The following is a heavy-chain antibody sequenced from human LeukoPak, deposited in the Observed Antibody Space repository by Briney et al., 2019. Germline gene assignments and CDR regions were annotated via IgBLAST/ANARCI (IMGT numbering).Heavy chain of an antibody. J-gene: IGHJ6*02. Sequence: GGSLRLSCAASGFTFDDYAMHWVRQAPGKGLEWVSAISGSGGSTYYADSVKGRFTISRDNSKNTLYLQMNSLRAEDTAVYYCAKDRAVVAAITHPNGDVWGQGTTVTVSS. CDR3: AKDRAVVAAITHPNGDV. CDR2: ISGSGGST. D-gene: IGHD2-15*01. V-gene: IGHV3-23*01. CDR1: GFTFDDYA.